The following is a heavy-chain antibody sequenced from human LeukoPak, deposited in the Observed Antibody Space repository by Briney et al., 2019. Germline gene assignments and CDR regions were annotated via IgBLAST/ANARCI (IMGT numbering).Heavy chain of an antibody. CDR3: AKATYYYDSSGYRGGYFDY. V-gene: IGHV3-23*01. J-gene: IGHJ4*02. CDR2: ISGSGDST. D-gene: IGHD3-22*01. Sequence: GRSLRLSCAASGFTFSSYAMSWVRQAPGKGLEWVSAISGSGDSTYYADSVKGRFTISRDNSKNTLYLQMNSLRAEDTAVYYCAKATYYYDSSGYRGGYFDYWGQGTLVTVSS. CDR1: GFTFSSYA.